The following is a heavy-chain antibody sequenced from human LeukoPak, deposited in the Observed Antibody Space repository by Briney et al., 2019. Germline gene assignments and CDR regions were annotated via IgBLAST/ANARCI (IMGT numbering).Heavy chain of an antibody. CDR3: ARVGLHAFDI. CDR1: GNSISSGDNY. J-gene: IGHJ3*02. Sequence: SETLSLTCTVSGNSISSGDNYWSWIRQPAGKGLEWIGSIYYSGSTYYNPSLKSRVTISVDTSKNQFSLKLSSVTAADTAVYYCARVGLHAFDIWGQGTMVTVSS. V-gene: IGHV4-39*07. CDR2: IYYSGST. D-gene: IGHD2-15*01.